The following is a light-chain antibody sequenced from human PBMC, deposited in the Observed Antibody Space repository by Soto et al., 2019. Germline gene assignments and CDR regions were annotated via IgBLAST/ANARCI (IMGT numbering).Light chain of an antibody. Sequence: EIVMTQSPATLSVSPGERVTLSCRASQGVGSTLTWYRQQPGHAPRLLIYDAYLRATGVPARFSGSGSGTEFTLTISCLQSEDFAVYYCQHYKLWSLAFGGGTKVEIK. J-gene: IGKJ4*01. CDR2: DAY. V-gene: IGKV3-15*01. CDR3: QHYKLWSLA. CDR1: QGVGST.